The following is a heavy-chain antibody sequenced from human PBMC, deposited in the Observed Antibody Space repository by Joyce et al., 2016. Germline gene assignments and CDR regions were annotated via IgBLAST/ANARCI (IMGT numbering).Heavy chain of an antibody. CDR3: ARGRRITMVRGVKVFDY. V-gene: IGHV4-34*01. J-gene: IGHJ4*02. D-gene: IGHD3-10*01. CDR1: GGSLSHYF. CDR2: INHSGST. Sequence: QVQLQLWGAGLLKPSETLSLPCGVSGGSLSHYFWTWIRQPPGKGLEWIGEINHSGSTNYNPSLKSRVTMSVDTSKNQFSLKLSSVTAADTAVYYCARGRRITMVRGVKVFDYWGQGTLVTVSS.